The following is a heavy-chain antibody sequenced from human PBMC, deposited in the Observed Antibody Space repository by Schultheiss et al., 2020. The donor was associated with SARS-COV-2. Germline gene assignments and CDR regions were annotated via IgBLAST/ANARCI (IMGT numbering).Heavy chain of an antibody. D-gene: IGHD2-8*01. CDR3: AKVGDSVVLKVYGIPNFDY. V-gene: IGHV3-23*01. J-gene: IGHJ4*02. Sequence: GGSLRLSCAASGFAFRSYAMSWVRQAPGKGLEWVSTISGSDGRTYNADSVKGRFTISRGNSKNTLYLHMSSLRAEDTAVYYCAKVGDSVVLKVYGIPNFDYWGQGTLVTVAS. CDR1: GFAFRSYA. CDR2: ISGSDGRT.